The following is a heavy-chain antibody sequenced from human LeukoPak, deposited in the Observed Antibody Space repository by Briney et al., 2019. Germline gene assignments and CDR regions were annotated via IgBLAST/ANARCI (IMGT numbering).Heavy chain of an antibody. Sequence: PGGTLRLSCAASGFTFSSYGMHWVRQAPGKGLEWVAVITYDGSNKYYADFVKGRFTTSTDNTKNTLYLQMTSLRAEDTAVYYCAKVKRSLAHYFDYWGQGTLVTVSS. CDR2: ITYDGSNK. CDR3: AKVKRSLAHYFDY. V-gene: IGHV3-30*18. J-gene: IGHJ4*02. CDR1: GFTFSSYG. D-gene: IGHD6-25*01.